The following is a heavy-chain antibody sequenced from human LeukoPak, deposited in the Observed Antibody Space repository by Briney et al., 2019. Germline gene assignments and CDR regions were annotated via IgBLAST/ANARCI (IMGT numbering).Heavy chain of an antibody. CDR2: IIPIFGTA. CDR1: GGTFSSYA. Sequence: SVKVSCKASGGTFSSYAISWVRQAPGQGLEWMGGIIPIFGTANYAQKFQGRVTITADESTSTAYMELSSLRSEDTAVYYCARDLTYYYDSSGYLGIWGQGTLVTVSS. D-gene: IGHD3-22*01. CDR3: ARDLTYYYDSSGYLGI. V-gene: IGHV1-69*13. J-gene: IGHJ4*02.